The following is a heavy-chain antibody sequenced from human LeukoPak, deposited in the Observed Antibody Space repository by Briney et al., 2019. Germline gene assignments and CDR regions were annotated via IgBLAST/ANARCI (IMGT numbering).Heavy chain of an antibody. Sequence: GGSLRLSCAASGFTFSSYAMSWVRQAPGRGLEWVSAISGSGGITSYADSVKGRFTISRDNSKNTLYLQMNSLRAEDTAVYYCAKGDTTWELPHDYWGQGTLVTVSS. J-gene: IGHJ4*02. V-gene: IGHV3-23*01. CDR1: GFTFSSYA. CDR3: AKGDTTWELPHDY. D-gene: IGHD1-26*01. CDR2: ISGSGGIT.